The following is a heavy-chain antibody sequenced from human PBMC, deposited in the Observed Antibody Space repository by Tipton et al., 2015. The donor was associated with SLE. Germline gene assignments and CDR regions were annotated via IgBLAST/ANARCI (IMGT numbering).Heavy chain of an antibody. CDR1: GLTVSNNY. Sequence: SLRLSCAASGLTVSNNYMGWVRRAPGKGLEWASIIYSNGDTYYADSVRGRFTVSRHNSMNTLYLQMNILGPADTAVYYCARFHSGYDPYYFDYWGQGTLVTVSS. V-gene: IGHV3-53*04. J-gene: IGHJ4*02. D-gene: IGHD5-12*01. CDR2: IYSNGDT. CDR3: ARFHSGYDPYYFDY.